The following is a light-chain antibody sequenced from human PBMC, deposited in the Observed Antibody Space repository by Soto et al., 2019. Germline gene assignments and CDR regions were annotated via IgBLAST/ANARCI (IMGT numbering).Light chain of an antibody. V-gene: IGKV1-5*01. CDR1: QVIRTW. CDR3: QQYYSYPIT. Sequence: DIQMTQSPSTLSASVGDRVTIACRASQVIRTWVAWYQQKPGKATKXLLYDDYSLQTGVPQTFSGSGSGTEFTLTISSLQTDDFSTYYCQQYYSYPITFGQGTRLAIK. J-gene: IGKJ5*01. CDR2: DDY.